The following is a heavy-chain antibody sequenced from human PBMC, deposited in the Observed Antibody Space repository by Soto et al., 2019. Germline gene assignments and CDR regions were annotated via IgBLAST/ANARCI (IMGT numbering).Heavy chain of an antibody. D-gene: IGHD3-22*01. CDR1: GGSISSGPYS. J-gene: IGHJ4*02. CDR3: ARGAPTLWDSSGLIDY. Sequence: PSETLSLTCTVSGGSISSGPYSWGWIRQPPGKGLEWIGYIYYSGSTNYNPSLKSRVTISVDTSKNQFSLKLSSVTAADTAVYYCARGAPTLWDSSGLIDYWGQGTLVTVSS. V-gene: IGHV4-61*01. CDR2: IYYSGST.